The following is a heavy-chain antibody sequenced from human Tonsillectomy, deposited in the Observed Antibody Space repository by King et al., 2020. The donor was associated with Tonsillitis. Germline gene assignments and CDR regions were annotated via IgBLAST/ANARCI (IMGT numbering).Heavy chain of an antibody. J-gene: IGHJ5*02. CDR2: ISGSGGST. V-gene: IGHV3-23*04. CDR3: AKVSGVNHFIWFGP. CDR1: GFSFESYA. Sequence: VQLVESGGGLIQPGGSLRLSCAASGFSFESYAMNWVRQVPGKGLEWVSGISGSGGSTFYADSVKGRFTISRDNSKNTLYLQMNSLSAEDTAIYNCAKVSGVNHFIWFGPWGEGPLVTVSS. D-gene: IGHD1-14*01.